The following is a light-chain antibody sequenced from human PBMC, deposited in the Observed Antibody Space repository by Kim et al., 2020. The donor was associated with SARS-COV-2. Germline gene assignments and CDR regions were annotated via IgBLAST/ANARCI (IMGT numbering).Light chain of an antibody. J-gene: IGLJ2*01. CDR1: KLGDKY. V-gene: IGLV3-1*01. CDR3: QAWDSSTVV. CDR2: QDS. Sequence: SVSAEPTASLSCSGDKLGDKYACCYQQQPGQPPVLVIYQDSQPPAGIPGRFSGSNAGNAATLTISGTQAMDEADYYCQAWDSSTVVFGGGTQLTVL.